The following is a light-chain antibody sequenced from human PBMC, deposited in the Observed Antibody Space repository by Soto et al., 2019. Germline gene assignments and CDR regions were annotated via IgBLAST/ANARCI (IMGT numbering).Light chain of an antibody. J-gene: IGKJ4*01. CDR1: QSVRSN. CDR2: GAS. V-gene: IGKV3-15*01. CDR3: QQYNKFPSLT. Sequence: EIVMTQSPATLSVSPGERATLSCRASQSVRSNLAWYQQKPGQAPRLLIYGASTRATGIPARFSGSGSGTEFTLTISSLQSEDFALYYCQQYNKFPSLTFGGGTKVEI.